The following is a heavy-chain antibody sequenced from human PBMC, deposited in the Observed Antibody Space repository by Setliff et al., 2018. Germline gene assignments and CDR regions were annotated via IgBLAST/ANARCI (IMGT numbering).Heavy chain of an antibody. D-gene: IGHD6-19*01. CDR2: IIHTGST. Sequence: SETLSLTCAVYGGSFSGYYWSWIRQPPGKRLEWIGEIIHTGSTNYNPSLKSRVTISMDTSKNQFSLRVSSVTAADTAVYYCARHNAGWYYFDYWGQGTLVTVSS. J-gene: IGHJ4*02. V-gene: IGHV4-34*12. CDR1: GGSFSGYY. CDR3: ARHNAGWYYFDY.